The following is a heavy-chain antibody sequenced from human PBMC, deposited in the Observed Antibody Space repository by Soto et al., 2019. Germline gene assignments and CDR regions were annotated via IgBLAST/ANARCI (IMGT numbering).Heavy chain of an antibody. D-gene: IGHD3-22*01. CDR2: IVVGSGNT. Sequence: GASVKVSCKASGFTFTSSAVQWVRQARGQRLEWIGWIVVGSGNTNYAQKFQERVTITRDMSTSTAYMELSSLRSEDTAVYYCASTYYYDSSGYYHFDYWGQGTLVTVSS. J-gene: IGHJ4*02. V-gene: IGHV1-58*01. CDR1: GFTFTSSA. CDR3: ASTYYYDSSGYYHFDY.